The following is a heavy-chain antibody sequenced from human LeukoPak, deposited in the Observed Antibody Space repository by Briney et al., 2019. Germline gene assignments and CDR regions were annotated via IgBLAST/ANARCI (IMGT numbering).Heavy chain of an antibody. V-gene: IGHV1-8*01. D-gene: IGHD4-11*01. CDR1: GYTFTSYD. J-gene: IGHJ3*02. Sequence: GASVKVSCKASGYTFTSYDINWVRQATGQGLEWMGWMNPNSGNTGYAQKFQGRVTMTRNTSISTAYMELSSLRSEDTAVYYCARDPSYSNYVPVAFDIWGQGTMVTVSS. CDR3: ARDPSYSNYVPVAFDI. CDR2: MNPNSGNT.